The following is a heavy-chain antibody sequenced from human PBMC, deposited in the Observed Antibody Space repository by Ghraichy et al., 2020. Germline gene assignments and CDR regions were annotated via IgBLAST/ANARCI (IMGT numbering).Heavy chain of an antibody. Sequence: SETLSLTCTVSGGSISSYYWSWIRQPPGKGLEWIGYIYYSGSTNYNPSLKSRVTISVDTSKNQFSLKLSSVTAADTAVYYCARYDYGGNSVNWYFDLWGRGTLVTVSS. CDR3: ARYDYGGNSVNWYFDL. D-gene: IGHD4-23*01. V-gene: IGHV4-59*01. J-gene: IGHJ2*01. CDR2: IYYSGST. CDR1: GGSISSYY.